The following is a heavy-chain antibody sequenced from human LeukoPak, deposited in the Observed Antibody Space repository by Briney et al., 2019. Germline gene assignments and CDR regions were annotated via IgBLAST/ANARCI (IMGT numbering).Heavy chain of an antibody. D-gene: IGHD6-19*01. J-gene: IGHJ4*01. Sequence: PGGSLRLSCAASGFTFSNSAMSWVRQAPGKGLEWVSTLCGSGITTYYADSVKGRFTISRDNSKNTLYLQMNSLRVEDTAVYYCAKGIYSSGWSYFDYWGHGTLVTVSS. CDR3: AKGIYSSGWSYFDY. CDR2: LCGSGITT. CDR1: GFTFSNSA. V-gene: IGHV3-23*01.